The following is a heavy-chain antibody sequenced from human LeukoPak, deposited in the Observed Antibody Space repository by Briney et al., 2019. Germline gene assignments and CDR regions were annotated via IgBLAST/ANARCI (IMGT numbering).Heavy chain of an antibody. CDR1: GFTFSSYA. J-gene: IGHJ4*02. CDR2: ISYDGSNK. V-gene: IGHV3-30-3*01. CDR3: VRHEATIDY. Sequence: PGGSLRLSCAASGFTFSSYAMHWVRQAPGKGLEWVAVISYDGSNKYYADSVKGRFTISRDNSKNTLYLQMNSLRAEDTAVYYCVRHEATIDYWGQGTLVTVSS.